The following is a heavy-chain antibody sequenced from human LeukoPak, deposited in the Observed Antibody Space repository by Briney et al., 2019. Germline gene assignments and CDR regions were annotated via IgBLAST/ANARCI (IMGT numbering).Heavy chain of an antibody. Sequence: SETLSHTCTVSGGSISSYYWGWIRQPPGKGLEWIGSIYYSGSTYYNPSLKSRVTISVDTSKNQFSLKLGSVTAADTAVYYCARPVAGRSDAFDIWGQGTMVTVSS. V-gene: IGHV4-39*01. CDR1: GGSISSYY. J-gene: IGHJ3*02. D-gene: IGHD6-19*01. CDR2: IYYSGST. CDR3: ARPVAGRSDAFDI.